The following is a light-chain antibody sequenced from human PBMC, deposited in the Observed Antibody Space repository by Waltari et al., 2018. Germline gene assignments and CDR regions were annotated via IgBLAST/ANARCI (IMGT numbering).Light chain of an antibody. CDR1: QTINNY. V-gene: IGKV3-11*01. CDR2: GAS. CDR3: QQRYNWPLT. J-gene: IGKJ4*01. Sequence: EIVWTQSPATLSLSPGERATLPCRASQTINNYLSWYQHKPGQAPRLLIYGASNRATGIPARFSGSGSGTDFTLTISSLEPEDFTVYFCQQRYNWPLTFGGGTKVEIK.